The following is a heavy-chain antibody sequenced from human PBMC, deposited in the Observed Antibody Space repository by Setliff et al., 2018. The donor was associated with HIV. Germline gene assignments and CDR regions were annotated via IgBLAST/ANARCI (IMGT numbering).Heavy chain of an antibody. J-gene: IGHJ6*03. V-gene: IGHV1-46*01. D-gene: IGHD2-15*01. CDR2: INPSGGST. CDR3: ARCYPSSPYYYYMDV. Sequence: ASVKVSCKASGYSFTSYYIHWVRQAPGQGLEWMGIINPSGGSTSYAQKFQGRVTMTRDTSTSTVYMELSSLRSEDTAVYNCARCYPSSPYYYYMDVWGKGTTVTVSS. CDR1: GYSFTSYY.